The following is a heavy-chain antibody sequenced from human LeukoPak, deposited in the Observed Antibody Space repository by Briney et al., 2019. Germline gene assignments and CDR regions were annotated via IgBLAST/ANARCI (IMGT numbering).Heavy chain of an antibody. CDR1: GGSISSYY. J-gene: IGHJ3*02. CDR3: ARDPGAVGAAWAFDI. V-gene: IGHV4-59*01. Sequence: SETLSLTCTVSGGSISSYYWSWIRQPPGKGLEWIGYIYYSGSTNYNPSLKSRVTMSVDTSKNQFSLKLSSVTAADTAVYYCARDPGAVGAAWAFDIWGQGTMVTVSS. CDR2: IYYSGST. D-gene: IGHD1-26*01.